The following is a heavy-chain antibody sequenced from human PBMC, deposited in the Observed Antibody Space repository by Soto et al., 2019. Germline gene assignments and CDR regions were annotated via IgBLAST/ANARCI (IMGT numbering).Heavy chain of an antibody. V-gene: IGHV3-9*01. J-gene: IGHJ4*02. CDR3: AKDGNYDILTGYSPPFDY. D-gene: IGHD3-9*01. CDR1: GFTFSSYS. CDR2: INWNSGSI. Sequence: GGSLSLSCAASGFTFSSYSMHWVRQAPGKGLEWVSGINWNSGSIGYADSVKGRFTISRDNAKNSLYLQMNSLRAEDTALYYCAKDGNYDILTGYSPPFDYWGQGTLVTVSS.